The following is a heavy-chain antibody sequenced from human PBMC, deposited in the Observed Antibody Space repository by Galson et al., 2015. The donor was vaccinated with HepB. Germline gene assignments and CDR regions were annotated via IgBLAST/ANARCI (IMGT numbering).Heavy chain of an antibody. CDR3: SRAHKLWFAEDGGFDP. CDR2: IYYTGST. CDR1: GGSIRSYY. V-gene: IGHV4-59*08. Sequence: LSLTCTVSGGSIRSYYWNWIRQPPGTGLEWIGNIYYTGSTNYNPSPKSRVTLLVDTSKNQFSLKLTSVTAADTALYYCSRAHKLWFAEDGGFDPWGQGTLVTVSS. D-gene: IGHD3-10*01. J-gene: IGHJ5*02.